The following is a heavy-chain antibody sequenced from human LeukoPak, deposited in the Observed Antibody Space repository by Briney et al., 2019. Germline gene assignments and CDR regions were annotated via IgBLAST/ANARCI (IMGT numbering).Heavy chain of an antibody. Sequence: ASVKVSCKVSGYTLTELSMHWVRQAPGKGLEWMGGFDPEDGETIYAQKFQGRVTMTEDTSTDTAYMELSSLRSEDTAVYYCATEGIPSVNYYDSSGYWVPIWGQGTMVTVSS. CDR3: ATEGIPSVNYYDSSGYWVPI. CDR1: GYTLTELS. D-gene: IGHD3-22*01. CDR2: FDPEDGET. V-gene: IGHV1-24*01. J-gene: IGHJ3*02.